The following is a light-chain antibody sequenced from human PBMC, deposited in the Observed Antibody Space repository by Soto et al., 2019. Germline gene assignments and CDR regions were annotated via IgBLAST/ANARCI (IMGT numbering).Light chain of an antibody. CDR3: QQVNSFPST. J-gene: IGKJ1*01. Sequence: DIQLTQSPSFLSASVGDRVTITCRASQGISSYLAWYQQRPGKAPKLLIYAASTLQIGVPSRFRGGGSGTDFTLTLSRLQPENFETYYCQQVNSFPSTFGQGTKVDIK. CDR1: QGISSY. V-gene: IGKV1-9*01. CDR2: AAS.